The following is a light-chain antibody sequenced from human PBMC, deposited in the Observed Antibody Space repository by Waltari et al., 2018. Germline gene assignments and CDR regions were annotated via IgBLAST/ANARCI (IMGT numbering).Light chain of an antibody. CDR3: QKYGTLPAT. CDR1: QSISRV. CDR2: DAS. V-gene: IGKV3-20*01. J-gene: IGKJ1*01. Sequence: GEGPPLACSASQSISRVLAWYQQKPVQAPRLLLYDASTRATGIPDRFSGSGSGTDFSLTISRLEPEDFAVYYCQKYGTLPATFGQGTKVEIK.